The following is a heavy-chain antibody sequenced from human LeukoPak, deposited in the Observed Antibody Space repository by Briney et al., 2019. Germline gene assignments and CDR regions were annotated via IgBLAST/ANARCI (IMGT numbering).Heavy chain of an antibody. Sequence: VGALRLSSAASGFTLSGYVVRWGSEGPGEGRWRGSYISSSGDTIHYADSVKGRFTIYRDNAKNSLYLQMNSLRGEHTAVYYCARDGVTRLKYSYGYGDYWGQGTLVTVSS. J-gene: IGHJ4*02. D-gene: IGHD5-18*01. CDR1: GFTLSGYV. CDR3: ARDGVTRLKYSYGYGDY. CDR2: ISSSGDTI. V-gene: IGHV3-48*03.